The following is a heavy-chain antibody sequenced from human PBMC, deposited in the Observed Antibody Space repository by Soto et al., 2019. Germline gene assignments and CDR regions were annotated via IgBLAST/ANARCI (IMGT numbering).Heavy chain of an antibody. CDR3: AKSVYSGSYSASDY. J-gene: IGHJ4*02. CDR2: ISGSGSST. V-gene: IGHV3-23*01. D-gene: IGHD1-26*01. CDR1: GFTFSSQA. Sequence: PGGSLRLSCAASGFTFSSQAMNWVRQAPGKGLEWVSTISGSGSSTYYADSVKGRFTISRDNSKNTLYLQMNSLRAEDTALYYCAKSVYSGSYSASDYWGQGTLVTVSS.